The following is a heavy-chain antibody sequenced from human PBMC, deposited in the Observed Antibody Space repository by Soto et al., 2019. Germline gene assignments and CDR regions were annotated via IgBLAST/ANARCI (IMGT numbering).Heavy chain of an antibody. Sequence: SVKVSCKASGGTFSSYAISWVRQAPGQGLEWMGGIIPIFGTANYAQKFQGRVTITADESTSTAYMELSSLRSEDTAVYYCARDFEYYDILTGPNGRYNAFDIWGQGTMVTVSS. D-gene: IGHD3-9*01. J-gene: IGHJ3*02. CDR1: GGTFSSYA. CDR3: ARDFEYYDILTGPNGRYNAFDI. CDR2: IIPIFGTA. V-gene: IGHV1-69*13.